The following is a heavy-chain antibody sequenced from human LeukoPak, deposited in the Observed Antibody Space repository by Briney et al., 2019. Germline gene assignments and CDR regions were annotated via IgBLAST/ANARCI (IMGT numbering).Heavy chain of an antibody. CDR2: IIPILGIA. CDR3: ARASQDYYGSGSYYRGGDAFDI. V-gene: IGHV1-69*04. Sequence: SVKVSCKTSGGTFLNYAISWVRQAPGQGLEWMGRIIPILGIANYAQKFQARVTLTADKSTSTAYMELSSLRSDNTAVYYCARASQDYYGSGSYYRGGDAFDIWGQGTMVTVSS. J-gene: IGHJ3*02. CDR1: GGTFLNYA. D-gene: IGHD3-10*01.